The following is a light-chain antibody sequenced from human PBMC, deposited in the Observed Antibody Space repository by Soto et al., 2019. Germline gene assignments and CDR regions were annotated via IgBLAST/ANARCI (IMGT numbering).Light chain of an antibody. CDR1: QTISSW. CDR3: QQYHSYPWT. V-gene: IGKV1-5*03. Sequence: DIKMTQSPSTLSSSIGDRVTITCRASQTISSWLAWYQQKPGKAPKLLIYEAFNLESGVPSSFSGSGSGTDFTLSIFSLQPDDFATYYCQQYHSYPWTFGQGTKVAIK. CDR2: EAF. J-gene: IGKJ1*01.